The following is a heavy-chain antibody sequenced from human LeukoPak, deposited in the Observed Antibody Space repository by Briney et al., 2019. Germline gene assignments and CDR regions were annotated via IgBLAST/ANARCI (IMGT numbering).Heavy chain of an antibody. V-gene: IGHV5-10-1*01. CDR1: GCGFTSYW. J-gene: IGHJ4*02. CDR3: ARHWFSESSSSWYA. CDR2: IDPSDSYT. D-gene: IGHD6-13*01. Sequence: GASLQISSKGSGCGFTSYWISWGRQMPGKGLEWMGRIDPSDSYTNYSPSFQGHVTISADKSISTAYLQWSSLKASDTAMYYCARHWFSESSSSWYAWGQGTLVTVSS.